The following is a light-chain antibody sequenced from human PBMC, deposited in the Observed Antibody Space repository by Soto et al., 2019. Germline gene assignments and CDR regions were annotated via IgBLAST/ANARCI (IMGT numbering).Light chain of an antibody. J-gene: IGLJ2*01. Sequence: QAVLTQPPSASGTPGQRVTISCSGSSSNIGRNYVYWYQQLPETAPKLLIYSDNQRPSGVPDRFTGSKSGTSASLAISGLRSEEEADYYCAAWDDSLSGVVFGGGTKVTVL. CDR3: AAWDDSLSGVV. CDR2: SDN. V-gene: IGLV1-47*02. CDR1: SSNIGRNY.